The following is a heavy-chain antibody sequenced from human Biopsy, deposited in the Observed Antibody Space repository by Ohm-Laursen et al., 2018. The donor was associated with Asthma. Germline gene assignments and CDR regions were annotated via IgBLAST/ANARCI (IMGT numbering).Heavy chain of an antibody. CDR2: VFYSGTT. Sequence: TLSLTCTVSGAYIGTPDYHWSWIRQSPGKGLEWIGFVFYSGTTHYSRSLERRLYISIDTARNEFSMSLRSLTAADTAVYYCVSPPGYWGQGTRVTVSP. CDR3: VSPPGY. CDR1: GAYIGTPDYH. J-gene: IGHJ4*02. V-gene: IGHV4-30-4*01.